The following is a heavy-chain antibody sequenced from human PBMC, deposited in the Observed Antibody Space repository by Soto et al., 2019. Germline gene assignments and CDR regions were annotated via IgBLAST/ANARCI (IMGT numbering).Heavy chain of an antibody. V-gene: IGHV4-30-2*01. J-gene: IGHJ4*02. CDR3: ARGQVVAAQH. CDR2: IYHSGST. CDR1: GGSISSGGYS. Sequence: QLQLQESGSGLVKPSQTLSLTCAVSGGSISSGGYSWSWIRQPPGKGLEWIGYIYHSGSTYYNPARKRRVTISVDRSKNQFSLKLSSVTAADTAGYYCARGQVVAAQHWGQGTLVTVSS. D-gene: IGHD2-15*01.